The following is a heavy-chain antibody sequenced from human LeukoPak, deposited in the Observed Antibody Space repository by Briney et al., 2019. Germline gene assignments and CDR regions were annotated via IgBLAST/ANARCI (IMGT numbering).Heavy chain of an antibody. CDR2: ICYSGST. Sequence: SETLSLTCTVSGGSISSGGYYWSWIRQHPGKGLEWIGYICYSGSTYYNPSLKSRVTISVDTSKNQFSLKLSSVTAADTAVYYCARKPHWYFDLWGRGTLVTVSS. CDR1: GGSISSGGYY. CDR3: ARKPHWYFDL. J-gene: IGHJ2*01. V-gene: IGHV4-31*03.